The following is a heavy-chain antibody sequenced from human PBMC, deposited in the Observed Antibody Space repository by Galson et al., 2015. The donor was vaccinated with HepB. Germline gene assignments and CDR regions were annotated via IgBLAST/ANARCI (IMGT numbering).Heavy chain of an antibody. Sequence: SVKVSCKASGYTFTSYAMHWVRQAPGQRLEWMGWINAGNGNIKYSQKFQGRVTITRDTSASTAYMELSSLRSEDTAVYYCARAPVQKTGADYWGQGTLVTVSS. D-gene: IGHD7-27*01. V-gene: IGHV1-3*01. CDR1: GYTFTSYA. CDR2: INAGNGNI. CDR3: ARAPVQKTGADY. J-gene: IGHJ4*02.